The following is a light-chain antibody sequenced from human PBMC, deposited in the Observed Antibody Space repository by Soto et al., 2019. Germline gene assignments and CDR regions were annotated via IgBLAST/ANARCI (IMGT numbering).Light chain of an antibody. CDR3: QQYGTSPRT. V-gene: IGKV3-20*01. Sequence: EIVLTQSPGTLSLSPGERVTLSCRASQSVSSNKLAWYQHKVGQAPRLLIYGASSRATGIPDRFSGSGSVADFTLTISRLEPEDFAVYYCQQYGTSPRTFGQGTKLEIK. J-gene: IGKJ2*01. CDR2: GAS. CDR1: QSVSSNK.